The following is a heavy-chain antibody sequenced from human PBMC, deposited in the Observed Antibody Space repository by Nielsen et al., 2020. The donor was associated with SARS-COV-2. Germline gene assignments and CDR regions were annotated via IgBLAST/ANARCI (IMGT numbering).Heavy chain of an antibody. CDR1: GFTFDDYG. V-gene: IGHV3-43*02. CDR3: ATIPTDYGMDV. D-gene: IGHD4-17*01. J-gene: IGHJ6*02. CDR2: ISWDGGST. Sequence: GESLKISCAASGFTFDDYGMSWVRQAPGKGLEWVSGISWDGGSTYYADSVKGRFTISRDNSKNSLYLQMNSLRTEDTALYYCATIPTDYGMDVWGQGTTVTVSS.